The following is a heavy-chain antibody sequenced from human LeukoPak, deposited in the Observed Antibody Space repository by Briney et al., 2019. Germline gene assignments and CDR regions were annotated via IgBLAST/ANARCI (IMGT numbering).Heavy chain of an antibody. CDR3: ATLAGTTLYYYYMDV. V-gene: IGHV1-24*01. D-gene: IGHD1-7*01. CDR2: FDPEDGET. CDR1: GYTLTELS. Sequence: ASVKVSCKVSGYTLTELSMHWVRQAPGKGLEWMGGFDPEDGETIYAQKFQGRVTMTEDTSTDTAYMELSSLRSEDTAVHYCATLAGTTLYYYYMDVWGKGTTVTVSS. J-gene: IGHJ6*03.